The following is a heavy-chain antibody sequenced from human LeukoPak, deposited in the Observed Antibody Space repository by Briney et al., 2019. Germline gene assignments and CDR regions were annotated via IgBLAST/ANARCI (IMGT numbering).Heavy chain of an antibody. J-gene: IGHJ5*02. D-gene: IGHD1-26*01. CDR3: AKGVRSGTYYNCFDP. CDR1: GFTVDDYA. Sequence: RAGGSLRLSCVASGFTVDDYALHWVRQAPGKGLEWISVISGDGDNTHYADSAKGRFTISRDNSKNSLYLQMSSLRADDTALYYCAKGVRSGTYYNCFDPWGQGTLVTVSS. CDR2: ISGDGDNT. V-gene: IGHV3-43*02.